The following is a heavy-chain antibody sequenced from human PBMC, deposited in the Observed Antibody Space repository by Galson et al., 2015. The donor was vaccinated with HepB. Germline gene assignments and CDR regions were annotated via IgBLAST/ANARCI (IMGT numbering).Heavy chain of an antibody. CDR1: GFTFSSHW. D-gene: IGHD7-27*01. V-gene: IGHV3-74*01. J-gene: IGHJ5*02. CDR3: GNWGSS. Sequence: SLRLSCAASGFTFSSHWMQWVRQAPGKGLEWVSRINSDVSTTSYTDSVKGRFTISRDNAKNTLYLQMNSQRAEDTAVYYCGNWGSSWGQGTLVTVSS. CDR2: INSDVSTT.